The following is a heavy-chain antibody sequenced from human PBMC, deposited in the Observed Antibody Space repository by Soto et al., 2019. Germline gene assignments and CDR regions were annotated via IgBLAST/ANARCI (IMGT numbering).Heavy chain of an antibody. CDR3: ARDPLGEARPSGSWFDP. Sequence: AASVKVSCKASGGTFSNYAINWVRQAPGQGLEYMGGIIPMFGTTNYAQKFQGRVTITADESTSTAYMDLSSLTSNDTAVYYCARDPLGEARPSGSWFDPWGQGTLVTVSS. CDR2: IIPMFGTT. V-gene: IGHV1-69*13. J-gene: IGHJ5*02. D-gene: IGHD6-6*01. CDR1: GGTFSNYA.